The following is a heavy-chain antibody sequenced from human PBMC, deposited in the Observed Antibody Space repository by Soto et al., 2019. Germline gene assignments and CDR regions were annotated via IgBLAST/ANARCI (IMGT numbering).Heavy chain of an antibody. CDR2: IYYSGST. CDR1: GGSISSYY. Sequence: PSETLSLTCTVSGGSISSYYWSWIRQPPGKGLEWIGYIYYSGSTNYNPSLKSRVTISVDTSKNQFSLKLSSVTAADTAVYYCARIPSNDILTGLIWGQGTLVTVSS. V-gene: IGHV4-59*08. J-gene: IGHJ4*02. CDR3: ARIPSNDILTGLI. D-gene: IGHD3-9*01.